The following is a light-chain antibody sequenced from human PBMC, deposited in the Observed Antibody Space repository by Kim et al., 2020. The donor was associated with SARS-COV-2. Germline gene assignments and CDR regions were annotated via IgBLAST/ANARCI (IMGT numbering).Light chain of an antibody. CDR3: QAWDSSTAGV. V-gene: IGLV3-1*01. CDR1: KLGDKY. J-gene: IGLJ2*01. Sequence: VSQGHTASITCSGDKLGDKYACWYQQKPGQSPVLVIYQDSKRPSGIPERFSGSNSGNTATLTISGTQAMDEADYYCQAWDSSTAGVFGGGTQLTVL. CDR2: QDS.